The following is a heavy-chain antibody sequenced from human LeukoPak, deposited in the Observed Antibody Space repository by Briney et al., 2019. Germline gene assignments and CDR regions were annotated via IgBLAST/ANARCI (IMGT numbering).Heavy chain of an antibody. J-gene: IGHJ4*02. V-gene: IGHV1-2*02. Sequence: ASVKVSCKASGYTFTGYYMHWVRQAPGQGLEWMGWINPNSGGTNYAQKFQGRVTMTRDTSISTAYMELSRLRSDDTAVYYCAGISGYSSSWHDYWGQGTPVTVSS. CDR1: GYTFTGYY. CDR3: AGISGYSSSWHDY. D-gene: IGHD6-13*01. CDR2: INPNSGGT.